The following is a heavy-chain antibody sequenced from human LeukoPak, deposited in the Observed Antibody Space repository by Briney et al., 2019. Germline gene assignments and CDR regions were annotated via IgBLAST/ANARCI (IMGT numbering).Heavy chain of an antibody. CDR2: IIPIFGTA. D-gene: IGHD6-13*01. CDR3: ARDGPRSSSPSSPNDY. CDR1: GGTFSSYA. J-gene: IGHJ4*02. Sequence: GPSVKVSCKASGGTFSSYAISWVRQAPGQGLEWMGGIIPIFGTANYAQKFQGRVTITADESTSTAYMELSSLRSEDTAVYHCARDGPRSSSPSSPNDYWGQGTLVTVSS. V-gene: IGHV1-69*01.